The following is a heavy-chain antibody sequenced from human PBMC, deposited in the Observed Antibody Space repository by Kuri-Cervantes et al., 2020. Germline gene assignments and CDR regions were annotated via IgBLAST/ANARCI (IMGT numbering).Heavy chain of an antibody. V-gene: IGHV4-38-2*01. J-gene: IGHJ3*02. D-gene: IGHD3-22*01. CDR2: INHSGST. CDR3: ARPYYDSSGYSGDDAFDI. Sequence: SETLSLTCAVSGYSISSGYYWSWIRQPPGKGLEWIGEINHSGSTNYNPSLKSRVTISVDTSKNQFSLKLSSVTAADTAVYYCARPYYDSSGYSGDDAFDIWGQGTMVTVSS. CDR1: GYSISSGYY.